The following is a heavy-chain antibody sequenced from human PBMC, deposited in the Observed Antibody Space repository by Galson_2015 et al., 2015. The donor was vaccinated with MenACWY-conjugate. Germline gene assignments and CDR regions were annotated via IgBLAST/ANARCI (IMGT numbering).Heavy chain of an antibody. Sequence: SLRLCCAASGVTVSSNFMNWRRQAPGKGPKRVADIYWDGNRYYADSVRGRFTISRDNSKNTLYLQMNGLRVEDTAVYYCTREDNWAFHYWGQGTLVAVSS. J-gene: IGHJ4*02. D-gene: IGHD1-1*01. CDR1: GVTVSSNF. CDR2: IYWDGNR. V-gene: IGHV3-53*01. CDR3: TREDNWAFHY.